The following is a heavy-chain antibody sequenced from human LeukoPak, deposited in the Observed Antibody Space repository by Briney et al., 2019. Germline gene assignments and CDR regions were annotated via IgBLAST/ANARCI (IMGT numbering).Heavy chain of an antibody. CDR2: ISSSSITI. V-gene: IGHV3-48*04. D-gene: IGHD2-15*01. Sequence: GGSLRLSCAASGFTFSSYSLNWVRQAPGKGLEWVSFISSSSITIYYADSVKGRFTISRDNAEKSLYLQMNSLRAEDTAVYYCATDRGGSYSAIDYWGQGTLVTVSS. J-gene: IGHJ4*02. CDR3: ATDRGGSYSAIDY. CDR1: GFTFSSYS.